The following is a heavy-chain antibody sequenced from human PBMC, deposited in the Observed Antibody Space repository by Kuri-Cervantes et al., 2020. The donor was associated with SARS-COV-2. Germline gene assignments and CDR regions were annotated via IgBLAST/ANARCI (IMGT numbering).Heavy chain of an antibody. D-gene: IGHD6-19*01. CDR2: ISSSSTI. J-gene: IGHJ2*01. CDR3: ARAGYSTGWFPDWYFDL. Sequence: GGSLRLSCAASGFTFSDYYMNWVRQAPGKGLEWVSSISSSSTIYYADSVKGRFTISRDNSKNTVNLQMNSLRGEDTALYYCARAGYSTGWFPDWYFDLWGRGTLVTVSS. V-gene: IGHV3-69-1*01. CDR1: GFTFSDYY.